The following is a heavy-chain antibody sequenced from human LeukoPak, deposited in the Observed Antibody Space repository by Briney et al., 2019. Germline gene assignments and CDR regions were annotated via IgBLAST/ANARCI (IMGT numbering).Heavy chain of an antibody. CDR2: IYYRGST. CDR1: GGSISSYY. J-gene: IGHJ6*02. CDR3: AREDPQTTVPEGMDV. D-gene: IGHD4-17*01. Sequence: PSETLSLTCTVSGGSISSYYWSWIRQPPGKGLEWIGYIYYRGSTNYNPSLKSRVAISVDTSKNQFSLKLSSVTAADTAVYYCAREDPQTTVPEGMDVWGQGTTVTVSS. V-gene: IGHV4-59*01.